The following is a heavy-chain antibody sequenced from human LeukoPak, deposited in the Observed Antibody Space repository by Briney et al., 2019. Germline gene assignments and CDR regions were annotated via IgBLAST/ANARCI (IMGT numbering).Heavy chain of an antibody. CDR2: INQGGSET. D-gene: IGHD5-24*01. J-gene: IGHJ4*02. Sequence: GGSLRLSCAASGFTFSTYWMSRVRQAPGKGPEWLANINQGGSETNYVDSVKGRFTISRDNAQNLLFLQMNGLRAEDTAVYYCARGSGYNYFLFDYWGQGTQVTVSS. CDR1: GFTFSTYW. V-gene: IGHV3-7*05. CDR3: ARGSGYNYFLFDY.